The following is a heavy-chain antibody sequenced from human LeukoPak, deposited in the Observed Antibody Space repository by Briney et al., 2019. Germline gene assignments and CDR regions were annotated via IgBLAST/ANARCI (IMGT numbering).Heavy chain of an antibody. CDR3: ATGYQLDYYYYYMDV. V-gene: IGHV1-2*02. CDR2: INPNSGGT. D-gene: IGHD2-2*01. CDR1: GYTFTSYD. Sequence: ASVKVSCKASGYTFTSYDINWVRQAPGQGLEWMGWINPNSGGTNYAQKFQGRVTMTRDTSISTAYMELSRLRSDDTAVYYCATGYQLDYYYYYMDVWGKGTTVTVSS. J-gene: IGHJ6*03.